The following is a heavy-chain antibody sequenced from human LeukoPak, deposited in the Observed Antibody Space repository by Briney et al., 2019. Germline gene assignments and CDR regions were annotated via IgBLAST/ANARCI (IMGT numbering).Heavy chain of an antibody. V-gene: IGHV1-18*04. CDR2: ISSYNGNT. CDR1: GYSFTSYG. D-gene: IGHD1-26*01. J-gene: IGHJ4*02. Sequence: ASVKVSCKASGYSFTSYGISWVRQAPGQGLEWMGWISSYNGNTNYAQKLQGRVTMTTDTSTSTAYMELSRLRSDDTAVYYCARGSNRVGATMLSPFDYWGQGTLVTVSS. CDR3: ARGSNRVGATMLSPFDY.